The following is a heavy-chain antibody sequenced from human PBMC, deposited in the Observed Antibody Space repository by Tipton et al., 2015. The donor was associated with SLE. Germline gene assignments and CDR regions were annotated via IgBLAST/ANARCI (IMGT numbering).Heavy chain of an antibody. CDR1: GFTSSRYS. CDR2: ICSSGGTI. Sequence: SLRLSCAASGFTSSRYSMSWVRQAPWTRQEWVSYICSSGGTIYYADSVKGRFTISRDNAKNSLYLHMNRLRAEDTAGYHCARDQGKQLARQYFDYWGQGALVTVST. CDR3: ARDQGKQLARQYFDY. V-gene: IGHV3-48*04. D-gene: IGHD6-13*01. J-gene: IGHJ4*02.